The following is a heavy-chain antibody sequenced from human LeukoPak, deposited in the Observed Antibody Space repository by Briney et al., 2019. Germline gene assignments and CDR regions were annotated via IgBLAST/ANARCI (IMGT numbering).Heavy chain of an antibody. CDR2: IIPIFGTA. J-gene: IGHJ6*03. Sequence: ASVKVSCKASGGTFSSYAISWVRQAPGQGLEWMGGIIPIFGTANYAQKFQGRVKITTDESTSTAYMELSSLRSEDTAVYYCARARGGSPYYYYMDVWGKGTTVTVSS. CDR1: GGTFSSYA. V-gene: IGHV1-69*05. CDR3: ARARGGSPYYYYMDV. D-gene: IGHD3-10*01.